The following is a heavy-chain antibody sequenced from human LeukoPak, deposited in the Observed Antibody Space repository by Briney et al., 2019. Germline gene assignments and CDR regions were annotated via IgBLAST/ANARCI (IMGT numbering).Heavy chain of an antibody. CDR3: AKWVPGGYCSSTSCYETYGMDV. Sequence: GGSLRLSCAASGFTFSIYAMSWVRQAPGKGLEWVSAISGSGGSTYCADSVKGRFTISRDNSKNTLYLQMNSLRAEDTAVYYCAKWVPGGYCSSTSCYETYGMDVWGQGTTVTVSS. V-gene: IGHV3-23*01. CDR2: ISGSGGST. CDR1: GFTFSIYA. D-gene: IGHD2-2*01. J-gene: IGHJ6*02.